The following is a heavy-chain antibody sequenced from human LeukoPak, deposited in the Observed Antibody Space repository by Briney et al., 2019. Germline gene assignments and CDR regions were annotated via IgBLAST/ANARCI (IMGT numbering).Heavy chain of an antibody. D-gene: IGHD5-18*01. CDR2: IVVGSGNT. CDR1: GFTFSSSV. CDR3: AADLEIQLWFGVGYGMDV. V-gene: IGHV1-58*02. Sequence: SGKVSYKASGFTFSSSVMQWVGQARGQRGEWIGWIVVGSGNTNYAQKFQEGVTITRDMSTSTAYMELSSLRSDDTAVYFCAADLEIQLWFGVGYGMDVWGPGTTVTVSS. J-gene: IGHJ6*02.